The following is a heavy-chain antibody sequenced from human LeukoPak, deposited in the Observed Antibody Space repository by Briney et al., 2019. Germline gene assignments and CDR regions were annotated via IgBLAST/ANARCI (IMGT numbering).Heavy chain of an antibody. J-gene: IGHJ4*02. D-gene: IGHD2-2*01. CDR2: IIPIFGTA. CDR3: ARDIGPSIVVVPAAIGY. Sequence: ASVKVSCKASGGTFSSYAISWVRQAPGQGLEWMGGIIPIFGTANYAQKFQGRVTITADESTSTAYMELSSLRSEDTAVYYCARDIGPSIVVVPAAIGYWGQGTLVTVSS. V-gene: IGHV1-69*13. CDR1: GGTFSSYA.